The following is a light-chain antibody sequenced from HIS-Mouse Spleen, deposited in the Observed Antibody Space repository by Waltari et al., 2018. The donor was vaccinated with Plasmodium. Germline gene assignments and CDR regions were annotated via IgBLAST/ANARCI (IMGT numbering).Light chain of an antibody. CDR1: SGDVGGYNY. Sequence: QSALTQPASVSGSPGQSITISCTGTSGDVGGYNYVSWYTQHPGKAPKLMIYDVSNRPSGVSNRFSGSKSGNTASLTISGLQAEDEADYYCSSYTSSSTLVFGGGTKLTVL. CDR3: SSYTSSSTLV. J-gene: IGLJ2*01. CDR2: DVS. V-gene: IGLV2-14*03.